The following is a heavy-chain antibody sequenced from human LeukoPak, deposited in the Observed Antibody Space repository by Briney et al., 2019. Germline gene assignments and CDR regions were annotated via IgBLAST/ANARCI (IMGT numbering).Heavy chain of an antibody. V-gene: IGHV3-48*01. CDR1: GFTFSSYS. J-gene: IGHJ4*02. CDR2: ISSSSSTI. CDR3: AREGHGSGSYHYDY. Sequence: PGGSLRLSCAASGFTFSSYSMNWVRQAPGKGLEWVSYISSSSSTIYYADSVKGRFTISRDNAKNSLYLQMNSLRAEDTAVYYCAREGHGSGSYHYDYWGQGTLVTVSS. D-gene: IGHD3-10*01.